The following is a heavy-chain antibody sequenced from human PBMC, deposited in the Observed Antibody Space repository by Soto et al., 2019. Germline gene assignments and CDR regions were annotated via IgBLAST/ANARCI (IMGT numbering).Heavy chain of an antibody. CDR3: ARVSAHPLKDYYYYGMDV. CDR1: GFTVSSNY. D-gene: IGHD3-10*01. J-gene: IGHJ6*01. Sequence: EVQLVESGGGLIQPGGSLRLSCAASGFTVSSNYMSWVRQAPGKGLEWVSVIYSGGSTYYADSVKGRFTISRDNSKNTLYLQMNSLRAEDTAVYYCARVSAHPLKDYYYYGMDVXXXXTXVTVSS. CDR2: IYSGGST. V-gene: IGHV3-53*01.